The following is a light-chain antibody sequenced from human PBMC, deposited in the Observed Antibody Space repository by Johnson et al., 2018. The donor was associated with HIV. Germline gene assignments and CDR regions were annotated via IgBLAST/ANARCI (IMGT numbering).Light chain of an antibody. CDR3: GAWDGSLSVYV. V-gene: IGLV1-51*01. J-gene: IGLJ1*01. CDR1: SSNIGNNY. Sequence: QSALTQPPSVSAAPGQKVTISCSGSSSNIGNNYVSWYQQLPGTAPKLLIYDNNTRPSGIPDRFSGSKSGTSATLVITGLQTGDEADYYCGAWDGSLSVYVFGTGTKVTVL. CDR2: DNN.